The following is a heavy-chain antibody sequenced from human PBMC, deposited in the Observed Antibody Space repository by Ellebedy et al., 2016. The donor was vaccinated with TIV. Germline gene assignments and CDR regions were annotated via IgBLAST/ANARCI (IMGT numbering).Heavy chain of an antibody. J-gene: IGHJ3*02. D-gene: IGHD1-20*01. V-gene: IGHV3-53*01. CDR2: IHTGGDT. CDR1: GFTVSYTY. CDR3: ARRISGTYGDDAFDI. Sequence: GEPLKISCAASGFTVSYTYMNWVRQAPGKGLEWVSVIHTGGDTYYADSVKGRFTISRDSSKNTVFLQMNSLRAEDTAMYYCARRISGTYGDDAFDIWGQGTMVTVSS.